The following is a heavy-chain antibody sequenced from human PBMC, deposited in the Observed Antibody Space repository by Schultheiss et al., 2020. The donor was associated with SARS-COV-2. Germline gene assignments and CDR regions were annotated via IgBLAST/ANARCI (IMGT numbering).Heavy chain of an antibody. CDR2: ITSSSTTA. J-gene: IGHJ6*03. V-gene: IGHV3-11*05. Sequence: GGPLRLSCAASGFSFSNFYMSWIRQAPGKGLEWVSTITSSSTTAIYTDSVKGRFTISRDNAKNSLYLQMNGLRAEDTAVYYCARESFYYMDVWGKGTTVTVSS. CDR1: GFSFSNFY. CDR3: ARESFYYMDV.